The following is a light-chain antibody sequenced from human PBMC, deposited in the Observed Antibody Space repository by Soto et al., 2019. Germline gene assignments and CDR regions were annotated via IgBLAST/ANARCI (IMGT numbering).Light chain of an antibody. CDR2: DAS. CDR3: QQLSASPST. Sequence: QLTPSPCSRSASVGEIVPVCCRASQGISSYLGWYQQKPGKALNLLIYDASTVHSGVPSRFSGGGSGTDFTLTIRSLQPEDFATHYCQQLSASPSTFGGGTKVDIK. CDR1: QGISSY. V-gene: IGKV1-9*01. J-gene: IGKJ4*01.